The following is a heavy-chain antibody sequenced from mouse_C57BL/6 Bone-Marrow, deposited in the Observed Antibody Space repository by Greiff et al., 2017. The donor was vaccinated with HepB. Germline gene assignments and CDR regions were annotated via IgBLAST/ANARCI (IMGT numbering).Heavy chain of an antibody. Sequence: QVQLQQSGAELVRPGTSVKLSCKASGYTFTSYWMHWVKQRPGQGLEWIGVIDPSDSYTNYNQKFKGKATLTVDTSSSTAYMQLSSLTSEDSAVYYWAREDYAPYYFDYWGQGTTLTVSS. V-gene: IGHV1-59*01. CDR1: GYTFTSYW. D-gene: IGHD2-4*01. J-gene: IGHJ2*01. CDR2: IDPSDSYT. CDR3: AREDYAPYYFDY.